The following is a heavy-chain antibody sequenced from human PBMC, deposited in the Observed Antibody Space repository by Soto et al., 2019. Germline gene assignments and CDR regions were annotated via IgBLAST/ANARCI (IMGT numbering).Heavy chain of an antibody. D-gene: IGHD6-13*01. CDR3: ARDGGIAAAGKEDFDY. V-gene: IGHV1-46*03. J-gene: IGHJ4*02. CDR1: GYTFTSYY. CDR2: INPSGGST. Sequence: QVQLVQSGAEVKKPGASVKVSCKASGYTFTSYYMHWVRQAPGQGLEWMGIINPSGGSTSYAQKFQGRVTMTRDTSTSTVYMERSSLRSEDTAVYYGARDGGIAAAGKEDFDYWGQGTLVTVSS.